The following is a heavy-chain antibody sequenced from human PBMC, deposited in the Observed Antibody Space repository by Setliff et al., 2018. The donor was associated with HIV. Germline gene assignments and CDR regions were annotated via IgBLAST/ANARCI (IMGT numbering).Heavy chain of an antibody. CDR2: IDPNNGDS. V-gene: IGHV1-2*02. D-gene: IGHD3-16*01. J-gene: IGHJ5*02. Sequence: ASVKVSCKASGYTFTTYSLHWVRQAPGQGLEWMGWIDPNNGDSDSAQKFQGRLTLTRDTSISTAYMELRSLTSDDTALYYCTRGGDLARVVGFRGFDPWGQGTQVTVSS. CDR3: TRGGDLARVVGFRGFDP. CDR1: GYTFTTYS.